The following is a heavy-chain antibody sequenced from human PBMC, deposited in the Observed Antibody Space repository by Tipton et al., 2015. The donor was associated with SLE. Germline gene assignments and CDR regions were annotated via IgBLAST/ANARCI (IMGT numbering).Heavy chain of an antibody. D-gene: IGHD6-19*01. CDR3: ARAVAGNSEYFDY. J-gene: IGHJ4*01. V-gene: IGHV4-31*03. Sequence: TLSLTCIVSGGSISRGTYSWSWIRHHPRKGPEWIGYIYNSGGTYYNPSLKSRVTISIDTSRNQFSLNLNSVTAADTALYYCARAVAGNSEYFDYWGHGTLVTVSS. CDR2: IYNSGGT. CDR1: GGSISRGTYS.